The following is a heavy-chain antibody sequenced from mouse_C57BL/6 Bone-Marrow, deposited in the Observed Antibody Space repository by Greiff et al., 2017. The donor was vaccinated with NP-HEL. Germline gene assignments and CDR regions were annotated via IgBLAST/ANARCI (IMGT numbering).Heavy chain of an antibody. Sequence: QVQLQQSGPELVKPGASVKISCKASGYAFSSSWMNWVKQRPGKGLEWIGRIYPGDGDTNYNGKFKGTATLTADTSSSPAYLQLSSLTSEDSAVYCCALLGRDYCDEWGEGTTLT. CDR1: GYAFSSSW. V-gene: IGHV1-82*01. CDR3: ALLGRDYCDE. J-gene: IGHJ2*01. CDR2: IYPGDGDT. D-gene: IGHD4-1*01.